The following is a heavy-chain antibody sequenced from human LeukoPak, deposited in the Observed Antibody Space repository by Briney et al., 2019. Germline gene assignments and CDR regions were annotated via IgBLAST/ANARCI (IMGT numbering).Heavy chain of an antibody. CDR1: GFTFSNYP. Sequence: GGSLRLSRSASGFTFSNYPMHWVRQAPGKGLVWVSRINSDGSSTTYADSVKGRFTISRDNAKNTLYLQMNSLRVEDTAVYYCARGQLNYGSHYYYGMDVWGQGTTVTVSS. V-gene: IGHV3-74*01. J-gene: IGHJ6*02. CDR2: INSDGSST. CDR3: ARGQLNYGSHYYYGMDV. D-gene: IGHD3-10*01.